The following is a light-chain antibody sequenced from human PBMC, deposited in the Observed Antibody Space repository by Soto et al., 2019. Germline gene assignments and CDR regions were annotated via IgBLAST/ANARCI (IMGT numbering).Light chain of an antibody. J-gene: IGLJ2*01. CDR3: CSYGGDRI. CDR1: SSNVGGYNF. CDR2: EVN. V-gene: IGLV2-23*02. Sequence: QSALTQPAPVSGSPGQSIAISCTGTSSNVGGYNFVSWYQQHPGKAPKLLIYEVNKRPSGVSNRFSGSKSDNTASLTISGLQAEDEADYYCCSYGGDRIFGGGTELTVL.